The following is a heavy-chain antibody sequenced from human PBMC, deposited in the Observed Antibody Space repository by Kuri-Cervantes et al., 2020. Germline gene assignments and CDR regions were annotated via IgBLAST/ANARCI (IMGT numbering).Heavy chain of an antibody. CDR1: GFTFSSYW. J-gene: IGHJ6*02. CDR3: ARVRGGQTRPLGYGMDV. V-gene: IGHV3-74*01. D-gene: IGHD3-16*01. Sequence: GGSLRLSCAASGFTFSSYWMHWVRQAPGKGLVWVSRINSDGSSTSYADSVKGRFTISRDNSKNTLYLQLSSLRAEDTALYYCARVRGGQTRPLGYGMDVWGQGTTVTVSS. CDR2: INSDGSST.